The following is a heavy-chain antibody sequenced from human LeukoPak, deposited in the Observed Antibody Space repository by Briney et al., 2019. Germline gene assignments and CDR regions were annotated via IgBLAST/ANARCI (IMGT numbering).Heavy chain of an antibody. CDR1: GFTFSSYG. Sequence: PGGSLRLSCAASGFTFSSYGMHWVRQAPGKGLEWVAVISYDGSNKYYADSVKGRFTISRDNSKNTLYLQMNSLRAEDTAVYYCATDYYDSSGRTPRFDYWGQGTLVTVSS. D-gene: IGHD3-22*01. CDR2: ISYDGSNK. CDR3: ATDYYDSSGRTPRFDY. J-gene: IGHJ4*02. V-gene: IGHV3-30*03.